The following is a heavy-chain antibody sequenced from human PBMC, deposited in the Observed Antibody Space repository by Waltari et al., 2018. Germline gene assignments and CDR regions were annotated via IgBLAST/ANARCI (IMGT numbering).Heavy chain of an antibody. CDR1: GIIVSANY. J-gene: IGHJ4*02. V-gene: IGHV3-53*01. D-gene: IGHD4-17*01. CDR2: IYSAGRT. CDR3: ARPGEGPSSH. Sequence: EVQLVESGGGLIQPGGSLRLSCAASGIIVSANYMNWVRQAPGKGPQWVSVIYSAGRTYYADSVKSPFTISRDNTKNTVYLQMNNLKAEDTAVYYCARPGEGPSSHWGQGTLVTVSS.